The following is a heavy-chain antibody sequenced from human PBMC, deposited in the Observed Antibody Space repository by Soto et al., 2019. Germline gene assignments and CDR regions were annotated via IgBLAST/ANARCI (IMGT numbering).Heavy chain of an antibody. V-gene: IGHV3-11*01. D-gene: IGHD3-22*01. CDR3: ARDLGYYASDGYFDY. CDR2: ISRSGDII. Sequence: QVQLVESGGGLVKPGGSLRLSCAASGFTFSDYYMSWIRQAPGKGLEWVSYISRSGDIIYYADSVKGRFTISRDNAKNSLYLQLNSLRAEDTAVYYCARDLGYYASDGYFDYWGQGTVVTVSS. J-gene: IGHJ4*02. CDR1: GFTFSDYY.